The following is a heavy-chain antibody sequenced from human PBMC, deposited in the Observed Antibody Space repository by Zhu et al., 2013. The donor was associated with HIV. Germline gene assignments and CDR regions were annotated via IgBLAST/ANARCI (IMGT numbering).Heavy chain of an antibody. J-gene: IGHJ4*02. CDR3: ARETYYDILTGYYNDPN. D-gene: IGHD3-9*01. CDR2: ISYDGSNK. Sequence: VQLVESGGGVVQPGRSLRLSCAASGFTFSSYAMHWVRQAPGKGLEWVAVISYDGSNKYYADSVKGRFTISRDNSKNTLYLQMNSLRAEDTAVYYCARETYYDILTGYYNDPNWGQGTLVTVSS. V-gene: IGHV3-30-3*01. CDR1: GFTFSSYA.